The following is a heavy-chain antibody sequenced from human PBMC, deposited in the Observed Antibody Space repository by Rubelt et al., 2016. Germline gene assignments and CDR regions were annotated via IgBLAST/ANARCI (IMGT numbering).Heavy chain of an antibody. J-gene: IGHJ4*02. D-gene: IGHD5-24*01. CDR2: ITSNSRKL. V-gene: IGHV3-48*04. CDR1: GFTFSSYN. Sequence: VQLVESGGGLVQPGGSLRLSCAASGFTFSSYNMNWFRQAPGMGLEWVSYITSNSRKLHYADSVTGRFTISRDNAKNSLYLQMNSLRAEDTAVYYCAGRDLFDYWGQGTLVTVSS. CDR3: AGRDLFDY.